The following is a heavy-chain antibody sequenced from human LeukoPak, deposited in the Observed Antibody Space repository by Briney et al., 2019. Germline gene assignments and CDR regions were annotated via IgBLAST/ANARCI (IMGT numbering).Heavy chain of an antibody. Sequence: ASVKVSCKASGGTFSSYATSWVRQAPGQGLEWMGRIIPILGIANYAQKFQGRVTITADKSTSTAYMELGSLRSEDTAVYYCARGGGYYDSSGQGAFDIWGQGTMVTVSS. CDR2: IIPILGIA. V-gene: IGHV1-69*04. J-gene: IGHJ3*02. CDR3: ARGGGYYDSSGQGAFDI. D-gene: IGHD3-22*01. CDR1: GGTFSSYA.